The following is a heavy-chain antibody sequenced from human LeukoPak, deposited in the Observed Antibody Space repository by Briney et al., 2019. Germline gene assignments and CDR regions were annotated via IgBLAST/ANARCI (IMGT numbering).Heavy chain of an antibody. CDR1: GGSISSSNW. J-gene: IGHJ5*02. V-gene: IGHV4-4*02. CDR2: IYHSGST. CDR3: ARDPSSSWYKVWFDP. D-gene: IGHD6-13*01. Sequence: SETLSLTCAVSGGSISSSNWWSWVRQPPGKGLEWIGEIYHSGSTNYNPSLKSRVTISVDKSKNQFSLKLSSVTAADTAVYYCARDPSSSWYKVWFDPWGQGTLVTVSS.